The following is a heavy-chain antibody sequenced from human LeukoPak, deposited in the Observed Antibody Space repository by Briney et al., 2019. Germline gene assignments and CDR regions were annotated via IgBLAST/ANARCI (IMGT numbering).Heavy chain of an antibody. CDR2: ISYDGSNK. V-gene: IGHV3-30-3*01. CDR1: GFTFSSHA. Sequence: GRSLRLSCAASGFTFSSHAMHWVRQAPGKGLEWVAAISYDGSNKYYADSVKGRFTISRDNSKNTLYLQMNSLRAEDTAVYYCARDYDSSGPAHYWGQGTLVTVSS. CDR3: ARDYDSSGPAHY. J-gene: IGHJ4*02. D-gene: IGHD3-22*01.